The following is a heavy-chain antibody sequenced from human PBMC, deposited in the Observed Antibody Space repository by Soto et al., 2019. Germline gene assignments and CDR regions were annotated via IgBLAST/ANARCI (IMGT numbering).Heavy chain of an antibody. V-gene: IGHV3-43*01. CDR1: GFTFDDYT. Sequence: GGSLRLSCAASGFTFDDYTMHWVRQAPGKGLEWVSLISWDGGSTYYADSVKGRFTISRDNSKNSLYLQMNSLRTEDTALYYCAKGLINYDILTGRHYGMDVWGQGTTVTVSS. J-gene: IGHJ6*02. CDR3: AKGLINYDILTGRHYGMDV. D-gene: IGHD3-9*01. CDR2: ISWDGGST.